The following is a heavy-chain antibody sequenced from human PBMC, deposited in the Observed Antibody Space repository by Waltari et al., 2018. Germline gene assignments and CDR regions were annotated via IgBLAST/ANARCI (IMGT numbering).Heavy chain of an antibody. J-gene: IGHJ5*02. Sequence: QITLKESGPTLVKPTQTLTLTCTFSGFSLSTSGVGVGWIRQPPGKALEWLALIYWNDDKRYSPSLKSRLTITKDTSKNQVVLTMTNMDPVDTATYYCAHRRRYSGSYYVSNWFDPWGQGTLVTVSS. D-gene: IGHD1-26*01. CDR1: GFSLSTSGVG. V-gene: IGHV2-5*01. CDR3: AHRRRYSGSYYVSNWFDP. CDR2: IYWNDDK.